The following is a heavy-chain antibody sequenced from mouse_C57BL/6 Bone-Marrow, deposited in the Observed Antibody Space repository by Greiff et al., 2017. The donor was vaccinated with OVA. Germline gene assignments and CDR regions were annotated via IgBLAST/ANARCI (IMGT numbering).Heavy chain of an antibody. CDR3: ARAYYSNYNPLAY. J-gene: IGHJ3*01. CDR1: GYSITSGYY. CDR2: ISYDGSN. Sequence: VQLQQSGPGLVKPSQSLSLTCSVTGYSITSGYYWNWIRQFPGNKLEWMGYISYDGSNNYNPSLKNRISITRDTSKNQFFLKLNSVTTEDTATYYCARAYYSNYNPLAYWGQGTLVTVSA. D-gene: IGHD2-5*01. V-gene: IGHV3-6*01.